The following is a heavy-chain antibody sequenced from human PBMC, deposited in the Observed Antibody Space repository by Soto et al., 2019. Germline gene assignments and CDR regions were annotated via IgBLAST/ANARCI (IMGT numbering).Heavy chain of an antibody. V-gene: IGHV4-31*03. J-gene: IGHJ5*02. CDR1: VGSIISCCYY. Sequence: SETLCRTCTFCVGSIISCCYYLSFIRQHPWKGLELIGYIYYSGSTYYNTSLKRRVTISVDTSKNQFSLKLSSVTAADTAVYYCEPPQMVNWLEQWGPGTLVSVSS. D-gene: IGHD2-8*01. CDR3: EPPQMVNWLEQ. CDR2: IYYSGST.